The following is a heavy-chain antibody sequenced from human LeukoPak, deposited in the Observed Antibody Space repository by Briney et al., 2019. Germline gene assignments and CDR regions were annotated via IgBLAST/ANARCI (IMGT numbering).Heavy chain of an antibody. CDR1: GFTFSSYA. J-gene: IGHJ4*02. CDR3: APDTGGTAMVNLGY. CDR2: ISYDGSNK. V-gene: IGHV3-30*04. Sequence: GGSLRPSCAASGFTFSSYAMHWVRQAPGKGLEWVAVISYDGSNKHYADSVKGRFTISRDNSKNTLYLQMNSLRAEDTAVYYCAPDTGGTAMVNLGYWGQGTLVTVSS. D-gene: IGHD5-18*01.